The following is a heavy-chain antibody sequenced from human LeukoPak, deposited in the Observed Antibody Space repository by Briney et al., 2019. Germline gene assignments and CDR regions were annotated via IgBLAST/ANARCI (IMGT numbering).Heavy chain of an antibody. V-gene: IGHV1-69*04. CDR3: ARELSRVITTTLGFDY. J-gene: IGHJ4*02. Sequence: SVTVSFTSSGGTFIIYAISWVRQAPGQGLEWMGRIIPILGIANYAQKFQGRVTITADNSTSTAYMELSSLRSEDTAVYYCARELSRVITTTLGFDYWGQGTLVTVSS. D-gene: IGHD3-22*01. CDR1: GGTFIIYA. CDR2: IIPILGIA.